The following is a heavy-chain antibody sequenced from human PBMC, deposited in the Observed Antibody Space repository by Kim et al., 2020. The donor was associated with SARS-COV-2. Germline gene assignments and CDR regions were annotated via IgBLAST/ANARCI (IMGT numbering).Heavy chain of an antibody. CDR1: GGFITSGGYY. J-gene: IGHJ5*02. CDR2: IYSSGKT. Sequence: SETLSLTCKVSGGFITSGGYYWSWIRQPPGGGLEWIGYIYSSGKTYYNPSVQSRVIISVDTSKNQFSLKLTSVTGADTAVYYCASVRIWIGADNWTDPWG. D-gene: IGHD3-3*01. CDR3: ASVRIWIGADNWTDP. V-gene: IGHV4-30-4*01.